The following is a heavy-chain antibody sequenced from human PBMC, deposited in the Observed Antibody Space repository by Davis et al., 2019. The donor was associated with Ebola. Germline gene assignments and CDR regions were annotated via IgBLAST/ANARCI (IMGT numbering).Heavy chain of an antibody. D-gene: IGHD3-3*01. CDR1: GGSISSYY. V-gene: IGHV4-59*12. CDR3: ATVTIFGIFDY. Sequence: SETLSLTCTVSGGSISSYYWSWIRQPPGKGLEWIGYIYYSGSTNYNPSLKSRVTISVDKSKNQFSLKLSSLTAADTAVYYCATVTIFGIFDYWGQGTLVTVSS. J-gene: IGHJ4*02. CDR2: IYYSGST.